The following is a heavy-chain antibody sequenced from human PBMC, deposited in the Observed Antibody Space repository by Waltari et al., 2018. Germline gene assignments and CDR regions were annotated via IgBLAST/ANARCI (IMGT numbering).Heavy chain of an antibody. Sequence: QVQLQQWGAGLLKPSETLSLPCAVYGGSFSGYYWSWSRQPPGKGLEWIGEIKHSGSTNYNPALKSRVTISVDTSKNQFSLKLSSVTAADTAVYYCATRTSNFDYWGQGTLVTVSS. CDR2: IKHSGST. CDR3: ATRTSNFDY. D-gene: IGHD3-16*01. CDR1: GGSFSGYY. V-gene: IGHV4-34*01. J-gene: IGHJ4*02.